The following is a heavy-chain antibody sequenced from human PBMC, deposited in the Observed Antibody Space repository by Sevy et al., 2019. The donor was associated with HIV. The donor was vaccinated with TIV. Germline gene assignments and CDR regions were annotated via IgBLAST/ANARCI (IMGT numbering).Heavy chain of an antibody. CDR1: GGSITSLY. D-gene: IGHD1-26*01. CDR2: IYYNGHI. V-gene: IGHV4-59*08. CDR3: AGENAWGRGYS. J-gene: IGHJ4*02. Sequence: SETLSLTCTASGGSITSLYWNWIRQPPGKGLEWIANIYYNGHINYNPSLKSRVTLSLDTSKNQFSLRLSSVTAADTAMYYCAGENAWGRGYSWGQGTLVTFSS.